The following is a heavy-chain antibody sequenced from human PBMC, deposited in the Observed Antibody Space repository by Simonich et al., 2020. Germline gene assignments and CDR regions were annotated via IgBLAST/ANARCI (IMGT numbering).Heavy chain of an antibody. CDR1: GFTFSSYS. Sequence: EVQLVESGGGLVKPGGSLRLSCAASGFTFSSYSMNWVRQAPGKGLGWVSSISSSSSYNYYADSVKGRFTISRDNAKNSLYLQMNSLRAEDTAVYYCARDVDTAMVFDYWGQGTLVTVSS. CDR3: ARDVDTAMVFDY. D-gene: IGHD5-18*01. V-gene: IGHV3-21*01. CDR2: ISSSSSYN. J-gene: IGHJ4*02.